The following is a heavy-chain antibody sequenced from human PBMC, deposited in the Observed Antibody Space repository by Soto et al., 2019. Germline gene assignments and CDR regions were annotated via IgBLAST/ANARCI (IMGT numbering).Heavy chain of an antibody. CDR1: GFTFEDYA. CDR2: ISWNSGNI. V-gene: IGHV3-9*01. J-gene: IGHJ4*02. Sequence: EMHLVESGGGLVQPGRSLRLSCEASGFTFEDYAMHGVRQAPGKGLEWAPGISWNSGNIIYADSVKGRFTISRDNAKNSLYLQMNSLRLEDTALYYCAKMVTWDSSGYYQGGFDCWGQGTLVTVSS. CDR3: AKMVTWDSSGYYQGGFDC. D-gene: IGHD3-22*01.